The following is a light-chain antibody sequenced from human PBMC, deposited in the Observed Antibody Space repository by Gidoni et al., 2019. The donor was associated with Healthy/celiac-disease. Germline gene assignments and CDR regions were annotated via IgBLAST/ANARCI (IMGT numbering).Light chain of an antibody. CDR1: QGISSY. CDR2: AAS. CDR3: QQLNSYLP. Sequence: DIQLTQSPSFLSASVGDRVTITCRASQGISSYLAWYQQKPGKAPKLLIYAASTLQSGVPSRFSGSGSGTEFTLTISSLQPEDFATYYCQQLNSYLPFGQXTKLEIK. J-gene: IGKJ2*01. V-gene: IGKV1-9*01.